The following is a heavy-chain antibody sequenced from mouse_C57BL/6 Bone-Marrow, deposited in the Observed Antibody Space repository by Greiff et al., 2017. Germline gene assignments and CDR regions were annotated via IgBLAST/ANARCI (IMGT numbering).Heavy chain of an antibody. CDR1: GYTFTSYW. Sequence: VQLQQPGTELVKPGASVKLSCKASGYTFTSYWMHWVKQRPGQGLEWIGNINPSNGGTNYNEKFKSKATLTVDKSSSTAYMQLSSLTSEDSAVYYCAREGYYYGSSYEKSDYWGQGTTLTVSS. V-gene: IGHV1-53*01. D-gene: IGHD1-1*01. J-gene: IGHJ2*01. CDR3: AREGYYYGSSYEKSDY. CDR2: INPSNGGT.